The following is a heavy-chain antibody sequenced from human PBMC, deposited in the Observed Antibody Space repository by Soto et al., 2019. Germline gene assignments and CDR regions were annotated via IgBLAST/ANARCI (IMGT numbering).Heavy chain of an antibody. CDR1: GYTFTSYA. V-gene: IGHV7-4-1*01. Sequence: QVQLVQSGSELKKPGASVKVSCKASGYTFTSYAMNWVRQAPGQGLEWMGWINTNTGNPTYAQGFTGRFVFXXDXSXXTAYLQICSLKAEDTAVYYCARGKQQLRLLGWFDPWGQGTLVTVSS. CDR2: INTNTGNP. D-gene: IGHD6-13*01. CDR3: ARGKQQLRLLGWFDP. J-gene: IGHJ5*02.